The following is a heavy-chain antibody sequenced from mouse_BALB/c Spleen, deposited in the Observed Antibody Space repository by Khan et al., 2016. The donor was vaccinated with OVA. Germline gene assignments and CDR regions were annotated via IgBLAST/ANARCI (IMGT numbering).Heavy chain of an antibody. D-gene: IGHD2-14*01. CDR2: INTYTGEP. J-gene: IGHJ4*01. Sequence: QIQLVQSGPELRKPGETVKISCKASGYTFTIYGMNWVRQAPGKGLKWMGWINTYTGEPTYADDFKGRFAFSLETSASTAYLQINNLKNEDTATYFWARVRYNGTMDYWGQGTSVTVSS. CDR3: ARVRYNGTMDY. V-gene: IGHV9-3-1*01. CDR1: GYTFTIYG.